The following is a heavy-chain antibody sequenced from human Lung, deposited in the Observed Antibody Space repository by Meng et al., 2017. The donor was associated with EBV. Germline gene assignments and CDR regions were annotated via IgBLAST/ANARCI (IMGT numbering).Heavy chain of an antibody. J-gene: IGHJ4*02. V-gene: IGHV4-34*01. CDR3: ARGGTSSAPFDY. CDR2: INYSGIT. CDR1: GRSFSSSY. D-gene: IGHD2-2*01. Sequence: QVQLQQWGAGLLKPSETLSLTCGVSGRSFSSSYWSWIRQSPGKGLEWIGQINYSGITNYNPSLKSRVTISVDTSKNQFSLSLNSVTAADTAVYYCARGGTSSAPFDYWGQGTLVTVSS.